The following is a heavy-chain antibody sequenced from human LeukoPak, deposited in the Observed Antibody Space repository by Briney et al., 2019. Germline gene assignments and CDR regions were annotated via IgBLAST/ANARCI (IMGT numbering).Heavy chain of an antibody. D-gene: IGHD3-16*02. CDR2: IYYSGST. Sequence: PSETLSLTCTVSGGSISSYYWSWIRQPPGKGLEWIGYIYYSGSTNYNPPLKSRVTISVHTSKHQFSLKLSSVTAADTAVYYCARVVLSEFDYWGQGTLVTVSS. CDR3: ARVVLSEFDY. J-gene: IGHJ4*02. CDR1: GGSISSYY. V-gene: IGHV4-59*01.